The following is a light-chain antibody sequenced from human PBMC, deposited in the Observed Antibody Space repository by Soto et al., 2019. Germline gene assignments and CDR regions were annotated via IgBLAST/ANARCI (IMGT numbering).Light chain of an antibody. CDR2: KAS. CDR3: QQYNSYWWT. CDR1: QSISSW. V-gene: IGKV1-5*03. J-gene: IGKJ1*01. Sequence: DIPMTQSPSTLSASVGDRVTIPCRASQSISSWLAWYQQKPGKAPKLLIYKASSLESGVPSRFSGSGSGTEFTLTISSLQPDDFATYYCQQYNSYWWTFGQGTKVDIK.